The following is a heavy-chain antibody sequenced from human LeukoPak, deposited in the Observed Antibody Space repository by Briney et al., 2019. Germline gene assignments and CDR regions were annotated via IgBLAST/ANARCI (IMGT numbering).Heavy chain of an antibody. CDR2: VSGSGSST. J-gene: IGHJ4*02. CDR1: GFIFSSHA. D-gene: IGHD6-13*01. CDR3: AKSRVSSWGAIDY. V-gene: IGHV3-23*01. Sequence: GGSLRLSCAASGFIFSSHAMNWVRQAPGKGLEWVSGVSGSGSSTFNADSVKGRFTISRDNSKNILYLQMNSLRVEDTAVYYCAKSRVSSWGAIDYWGQGTLLIVSS.